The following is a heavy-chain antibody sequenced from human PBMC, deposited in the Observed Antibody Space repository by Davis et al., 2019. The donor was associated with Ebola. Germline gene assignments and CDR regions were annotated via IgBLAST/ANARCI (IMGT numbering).Heavy chain of an antibody. J-gene: IGHJ5*02. CDR2: IIPILGIA. CDR3: ARGWSSWYNWFDP. CDR1: GGTFSSYG. V-gene: IGHV1-69*04. Sequence: SVKVSCKASGGTFSSYGISWVRQAPGQGLEWMGRIIPILGIAKYAQKFQGRVTITADKSTSTAYMELSSLRSEDTAVYYCARGWSSWYNWFDPWGQGTLVTVSS. D-gene: IGHD6-13*01.